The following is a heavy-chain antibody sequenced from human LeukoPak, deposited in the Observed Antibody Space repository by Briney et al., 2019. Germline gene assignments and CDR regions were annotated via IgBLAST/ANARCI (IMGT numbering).Heavy chain of an antibody. Sequence: GGSLRLSCAASGFTLSSDWMHWVRQAPGKGLVWVSRINGAGSSTSYADSVKGRFTISRDNSKNTLYLQMNSLRAEDTAVYYCAKGGRLWSTFDYWGQGTLVTVSS. J-gene: IGHJ4*02. V-gene: IGHV3-74*01. CDR3: AKGGRLWSTFDY. CDR2: INGAGSST. D-gene: IGHD5-18*01. CDR1: GFTLSSDW.